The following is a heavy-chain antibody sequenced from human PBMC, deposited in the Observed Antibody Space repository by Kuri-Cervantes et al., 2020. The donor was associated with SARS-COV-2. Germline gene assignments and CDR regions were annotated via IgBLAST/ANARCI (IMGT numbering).Heavy chain of an antibody. V-gene: IGHV1-46*01. CDR1: GYTFTSNY. CDR2: INPSGGGT. D-gene: IGHD6-13*01. J-gene: IGHJ4*02. Sequence: ASVKVSCKASGYTFTSNYMHWVRQAPGQGLEWMGAINPSGGGTTYGQKFQGRVTMARDTSTSTVYMELSSLISEDTAVYHCAKVGSSRWRQYDYWGQGTLVTVSS. CDR3: AKVGSSRWRQYDY.